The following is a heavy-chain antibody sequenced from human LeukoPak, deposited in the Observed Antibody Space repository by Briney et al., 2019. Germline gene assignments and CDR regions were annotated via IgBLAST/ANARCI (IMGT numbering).Heavy chain of an antibody. D-gene: IGHD3-22*01. CDR1: GFTFSSNA. J-gene: IGHJ4*02. CDR3: ARAYGSSGYYQLPIDY. V-gene: IGHV3-23*01. CDR2: ITGGGGTT. Sequence: GGSLRLSCSASGFTFSSNAMSWVRQVPGKGLEWVSSITGGGGTTDYGDSVKGRFTISRDNSKNTLYLQMNSLRAEDTAVYYCARAYGSSGYYQLPIDYWGQGTLVTVSS.